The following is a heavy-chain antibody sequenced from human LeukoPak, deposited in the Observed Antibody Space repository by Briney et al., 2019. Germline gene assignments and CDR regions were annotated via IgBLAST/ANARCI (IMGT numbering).Heavy chain of an antibody. Sequence: GGALRLSCAASGFTFSRYGMHWVRPAPGKGLEWVAVIWYDGSNKFYPVSVKGRFTISSDNSKTPLYLQMNSLRADDTAVYYCARGNVYYYYSSGPTLGDAFDIWGQGTMVTVSS. D-gene: IGHD3-22*01. CDR3: ARGNVYYYYSSGPTLGDAFDI. CDR1: GFTFSRYG. J-gene: IGHJ3*02. CDR2: IWYDGSNK. V-gene: IGHV3-33*01.